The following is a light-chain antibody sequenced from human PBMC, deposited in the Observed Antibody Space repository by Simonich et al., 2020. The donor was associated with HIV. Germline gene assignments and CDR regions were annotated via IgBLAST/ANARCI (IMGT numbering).Light chain of an antibody. CDR3: ATWDDSLSGWV. V-gene: IGLV1-47*01. J-gene: IGLJ3*02. Sequence: QSVLTQPPSASGTPGQRGTISCSGSSSNITNNHVCWFQQFPGTAPKLLIYRNNLRPSGVPERFSGSKSGTSASLAISGLRSEDETDYYCATWDDSLSGWVFGGGTKLTVL. CDR2: RNN. CDR1: SSNITNNH.